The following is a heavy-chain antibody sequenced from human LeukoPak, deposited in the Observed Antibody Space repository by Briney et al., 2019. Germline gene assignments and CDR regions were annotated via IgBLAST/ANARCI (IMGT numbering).Heavy chain of an antibody. D-gene: IGHD1-26*01. V-gene: IGHV1-69*05. CDR1: GGTFSSYA. J-gene: IGHJ6*03. CDR2: IIPIFGTA. Sequence: ASVKVSCKASGGTFSSYAISWVRQAPGQGLEWMGRIIPIFGTANYAQKFQGRVTITTDESTSTAYMELSSLRSEDTAVYHCARTRTKGGFYYYYMDVWGKGTTVTVSS. CDR3: ARTRTKGGFYYYYMDV.